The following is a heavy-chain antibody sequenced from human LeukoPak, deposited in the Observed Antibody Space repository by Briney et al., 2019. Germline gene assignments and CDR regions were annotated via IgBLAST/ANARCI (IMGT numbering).Heavy chain of an antibody. CDR3: ARSGSSLYYGSGNDAFDI. J-gene: IGHJ3*02. Sequence: ASVNVSCQASGYTFTGYYMLWVRQAPRHGLEWMGRINPNSCGTNYAQNFQGRVTMTRDMSISAAYMELSRLRSDDTAVYYCARSGSSLYYGSGNDAFDIWGQGTMVTVSS. CDR1: GYTFTGYY. D-gene: IGHD3-10*01. V-gene: IGHV1-2*06. CDR2: INPNSCGT.